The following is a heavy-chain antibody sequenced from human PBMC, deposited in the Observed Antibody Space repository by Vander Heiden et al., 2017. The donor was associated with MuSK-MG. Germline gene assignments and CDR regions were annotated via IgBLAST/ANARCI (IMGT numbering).Heavy chain of an antibody. CDR3: ALRSVDTAMAY. V-gene: IGHV2-5*02. CDR1: GFSLSTSGVG. D-gene: IGHD5-18*01. Sequence: QITLKESGPTLVKPTHTLTLPCTFSGFSLSTSGVGVGWIRQPPGKALEWLALIYWDDDKRYSPSLKSRLTITKDTSKNQVVLTMTNMDPVDTATYYCALRSVDTAMAYWGQGTLVTVSS. CDR2: IYWDDDK. J-gene: IGHJ4*02.